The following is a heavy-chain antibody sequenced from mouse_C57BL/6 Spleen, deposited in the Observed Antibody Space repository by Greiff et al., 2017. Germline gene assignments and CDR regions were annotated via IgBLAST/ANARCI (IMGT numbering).Heavy chain of an antibody. Sequence: VKLMESGAELVRPGASVKLSCKASGYTFTDYYINWVKQRPGQGLEWIARIYPGSGNTYYNEKFKGKATLTAEKSSSTAYMQLSSLTSEDSAVYFCAGNPWFAYWGQGTLVTVSA. CDR3: AGNPWFAY. J-gene: IGHJ3*01. CDR1: GYTFTDYY. CDR2: IYPGSGNT. V-gene: IGHV1-76*01.